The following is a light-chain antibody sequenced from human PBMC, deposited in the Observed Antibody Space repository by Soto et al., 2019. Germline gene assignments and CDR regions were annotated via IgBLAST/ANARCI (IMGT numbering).Light chain of an antibody. Sequence: QSALTQPASVSGSPGQSITISCTGTNSDVGSYNLVSWYQQHPGKAPKLMIYEGSKRPSGVSNRFSGSKSGNTASLTISGFQAEDEADYYCCSYAGSSNLVFGGGTNLTVL. CDR2: EGS. J-gene: IGLJ3*02. V-gene: IGLV2-23*01. CDR3: CSYAGSSNLV. CDR1: NSDVGSYNL.